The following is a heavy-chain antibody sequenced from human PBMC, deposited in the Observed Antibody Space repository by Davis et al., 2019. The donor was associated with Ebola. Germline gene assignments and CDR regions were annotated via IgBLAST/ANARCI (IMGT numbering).Heavy chain of an antibody. V-gene: IGHV1-46*01. CDR1: GHTFTGYY. CDR3: AREEDY. CDR2: INPTGGST. J-gene: IGHJ4*02. Sequence: ASVKVSCKASGHTFTGYYIHWVRQAPGQGLEWMGIINPTGGSTFYTQKFQGRVTMTRDTSTSTVYMELSSLTSEDTAVYFCAREEDYWGQGTLVTVSS.